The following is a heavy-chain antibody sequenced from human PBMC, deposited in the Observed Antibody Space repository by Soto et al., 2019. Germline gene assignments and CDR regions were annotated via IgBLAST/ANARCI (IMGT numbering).Heavy chain of an antibody. V-gene: IGHV2-5*02. CDR3: AHSDSPTNMVRGVKDWFDP. CDR1: GFSLSTSGVG. Sequence: GSGPTLVNPTQTLTLTCTLSGFSLSTSGVGVGWIRQPPGKALEWLALIYWDDDKRYSPSLKSRLTITKDTSKNRVVLTMTNMDLVDTATYYCAHSDSPTNMVRGVKDWFDPWGQGTLVNVSS. D-gene: IGHD3-10*01. J-gene: IGHJ5*02. CDR2: IYWDDDK.